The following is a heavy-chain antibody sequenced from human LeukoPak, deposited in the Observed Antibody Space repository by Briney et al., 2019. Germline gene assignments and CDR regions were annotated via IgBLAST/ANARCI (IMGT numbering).Heavy chain of an antibody. CDR1: GYTFTSYG. D-gene: IGHD2-2*01. CDR2: ISAYNGST. Sequence: ASVKVSCKASGYTFTSYGISWVRQAPGQGLEWMGWISAYNGSTNYAQKLQGRVTMTTDTSTSTAYMELRSLRSDDTAVYYCARGRGRYCSSTSCLIQGDYWGQGTLVTVSS. CDR3: ARGRGRYCSSTSCLIQGDY. J-gene: IGHJ4*02. V-gene: IGHV1-18*01.